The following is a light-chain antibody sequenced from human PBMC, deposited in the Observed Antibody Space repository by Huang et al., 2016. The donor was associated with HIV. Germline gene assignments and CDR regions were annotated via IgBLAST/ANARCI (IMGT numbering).Light chain of an antibody. Sequence: DIVMTQSPLSLSVTPGEPASISCTSNQSLLHSNEQHYLDWYLQKPGQSPQLLIYLGSSRASGVPDRFSGSGSGTDFTLKISRVEAEGVGVYYCMQALQTPRTFGHGTKVEIK. V-gene: IGKV2-28*01. CDR1: QSLLHSNEQHY. CDR2: LGS. CDR3: MQALQTPRT. J-gene: IGKJ1*01.